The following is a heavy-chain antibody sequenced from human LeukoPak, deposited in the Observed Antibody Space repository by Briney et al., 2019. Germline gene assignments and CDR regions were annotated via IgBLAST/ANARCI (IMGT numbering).Heavy chain of an antibody. CDR3: AREGQTNNWFDP. CDR2: IYYSGST. J-gene: IGHJ5*02. CDR1: GGSISSGDYY. V-gene: IGHV4-61*08. Sequence: SETLSLTCTVSGGSISSGDYYWSWIRQPPGKGLEWIGYIYYSGSTNYNPSLKSRVTISVATSKNQFSLKLSSVTAADTAVYYCAREGQTNNWFDPWGQGTLVTVSS.